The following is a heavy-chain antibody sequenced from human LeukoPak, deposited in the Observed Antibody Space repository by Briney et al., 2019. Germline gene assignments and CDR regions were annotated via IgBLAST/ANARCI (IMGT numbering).Heavy chain of an antibody. CDR3: ARDSDYDFWSGYRSYWYFDL. D-gene: IGHD3-3*01. Sequence: GGSLRLSCAASGFTFSSYWMTWVRQAPGKGLEWVANIQQDGSEKYYVDSVKGRFTISRDNAKNSLYLQMNSLRAEDTAVYYCARDSDYDFWSGYRSYWYFDLWGRGTLVTVSS. J-gene: IGHJ2*01. V-gene: IGHV3-7*01. CDR1: GFTFSSYW. CDR2: IQQDGSEK.